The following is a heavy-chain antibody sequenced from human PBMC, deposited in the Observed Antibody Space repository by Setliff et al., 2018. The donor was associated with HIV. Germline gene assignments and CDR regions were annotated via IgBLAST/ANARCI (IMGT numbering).Heavy chain of an antibody. J-gene: IGHJ4*02. Sequence: ASVKVSCKASGYMFTSYGIGWVRQAPGQGLEWMGWISTYNGNTNYAPQFQGRVSVTTDTATTTVHMELRSLRSDDTAMYYCARDGGDGSGYYYADYWGQGTLVTVSS. CDR2: ISTYNGNT. D-gene: IGHD3-22*01. CDR3: ARDGGDGSGYYYADY. V-gene: IGHV1-18*01. CDR1: GYMFTSYG.